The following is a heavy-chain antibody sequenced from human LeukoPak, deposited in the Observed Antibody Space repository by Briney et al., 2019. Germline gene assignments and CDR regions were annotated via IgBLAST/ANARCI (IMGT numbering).Heavy chain of an antibody. V-gene: IGHV3-30*03. CDR2: ISYDGSNK. D-gene: IGHD3-10*01. Sequence: GGSLRLSCAASGFTFSSYGMHWVRQAPGKGLEWVAVISYDGSNKYYADSVKGRFTISRDNSKNTLYLQMNSLRAEDTAVYYCARVYYGSGSLHYYYYYMDVWGKGTTVTISS. J-gene: IGHJ6*03. CDR1: GFTFSSYG. CDR3: ARVYYGSGSLHYYYYYMDV.